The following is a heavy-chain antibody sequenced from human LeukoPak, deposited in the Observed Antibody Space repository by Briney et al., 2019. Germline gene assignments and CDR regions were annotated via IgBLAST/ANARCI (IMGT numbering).Heavy chain of an antibody. V-gene: IGHV1-24*01. Sequence: ASVKVSCKVSGYTLTELSMHWVRQAPGKGLEWMGGFDTEDGETIYAQKFQGRVTMTEDTSTDTAYMELSSLRSEDTAVYYCATDLFRIDYGSGDTSLDYWGQGTLVTVSS. D-gene: IGHD3-10*01. CDR3: ATDLFRIDYGSGDTSLDY. J-gene: IGHJ4*02. CDR2: FDTEDGET. CDR1: GYTLTELS.